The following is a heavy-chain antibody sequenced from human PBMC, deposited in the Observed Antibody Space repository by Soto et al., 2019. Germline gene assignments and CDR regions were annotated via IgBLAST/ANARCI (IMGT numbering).Heavy chain of an antibody. CDR3: AKSRGYSYGYPDYYYGMDV. J-gene: IGHJ6*02. Sequence: EVQLLESGGGLVQPGGSLRLSCAASGFTFSSYAMSWVRQAPGKGLEWVSAISGSGGSTYYADSVKGRFTISRDNSKNPLYLQMNSLRAEDTAVYYCAKSRGYSYGYPDYYYGMDVWGQGTTVTVSS. V-gene: IGHV3-23*01. CDR2: ISGSGGST. CDR1: GFTFSSYA. D-gene: IGHD5-18*01.